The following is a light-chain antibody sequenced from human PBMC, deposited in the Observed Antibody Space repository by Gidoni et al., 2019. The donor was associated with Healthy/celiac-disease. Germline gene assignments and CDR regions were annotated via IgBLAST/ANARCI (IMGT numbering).Light chain of an antibody. CDR1: NLGDKS. J-gene: IGLJ3*02. CDR2: GDR. CDR3: QVWDTPSDRMV. Sequence: SYVLTQPPSVSLAPGQTATIACGGDNLGDKSVNGYQQKSGQAPVLVVYGDRGRPSGIPERFSGSLSANTATLPISRVEVGDAADYYCQVWDTPSDRMVFGGGTKLXVX. V-gene: IGLV3-21*02.